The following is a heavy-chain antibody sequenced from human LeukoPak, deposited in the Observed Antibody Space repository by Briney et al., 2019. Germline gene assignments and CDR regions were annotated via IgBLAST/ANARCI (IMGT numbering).Heavy chain of an antibody. Sequence: PSETLSLTCAVSGGSISSSSYYWGWIRQPPGKGLEWIGSVYYGGNTYYNPSLKSRVTTSVDTSKNQFSLKVSSMTAADTAVYYCARGDWKYGDFDRWGQGTLVTVSS. V-gene: IGHV4-39*07. CDR1: GGSISSSSYY. CDR2: VYYGGNT. D-gene: IGHD1-7*01. CDR3: ARGDWKYGDFDR. J-gene: IGHJ4*02.